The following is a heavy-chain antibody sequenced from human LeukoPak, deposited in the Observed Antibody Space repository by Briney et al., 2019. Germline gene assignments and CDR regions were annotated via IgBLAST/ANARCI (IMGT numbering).Heavy chain of an antibody. Sequence: SQSLSLTCAISGDSVSSNSVTWHWIRQSPSRGLEWLGRTYYRSTWYNDYAVSVRGRITVNPDTSKNQFSLHLNSVTPEDTAVYYCARRLTQYDCFDPWGQGILVTVSS. CDR1: GDSVSSNSVT. CDR2: TYYRSTWYN. J-gene: IGHJ5*02. V-gene: IGHV6-1*01. CDR3: ARRLTQYDCFDP. D-gene: IGHD2-2*01.